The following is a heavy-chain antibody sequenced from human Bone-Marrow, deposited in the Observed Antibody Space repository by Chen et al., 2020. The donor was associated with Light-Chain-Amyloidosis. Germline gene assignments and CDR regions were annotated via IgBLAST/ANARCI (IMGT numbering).Heavy chain of an antibody. V-gene: IGHV3-21*01. D-gene: IGHD5-18*01. CDR1: GFTFGRHS. CDR3: VREVYDYNYGASYYYYSMDV. CDR2: ISTSSSYI. Sequence: EVQLVGSGGGLVKPGGSLRLSCAASGFTFGRHSMHWVRQAPGKGLEWVSSISTSSSYIHYADSMKGRFTISRDNAKNALFLQMNSLRAEDTAVYYCVREVYDYNYGASYYYYSMDVWGQGTTVTVSS. J-gene: IGHJ6*02.